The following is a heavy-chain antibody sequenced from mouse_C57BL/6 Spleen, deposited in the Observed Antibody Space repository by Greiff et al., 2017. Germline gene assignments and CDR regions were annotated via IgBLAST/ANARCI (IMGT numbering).Heavy chain of an antibody. CDR1: GYTFTSYW. CDR3: ARSGLRGAMDY. J-gene: IGHJ4*01. Sequence: VQLQQPGAELVRPGSSVKLSCKASGYTFTSYWMDWVKQRPGQGLEWIGNIYPSDSETHYNQKFKDKATLTVDKSSSTAYMQLSSLTSEDSAVYYCARSGLRGAMDYWGQGTSVTVSS. CDR2: IYPSDSET. D-gene: IGHD1-1*01. V-gene: IGHV1-61*01.